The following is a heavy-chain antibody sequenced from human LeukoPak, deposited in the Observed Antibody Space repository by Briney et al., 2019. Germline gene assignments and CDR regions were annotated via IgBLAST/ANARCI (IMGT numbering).Heavy chain of an antibody. D-gene: IGHD6-19*01. Sequence: PSETLSLTCSVSTGSLYNSDYYWGWILQPPGKGLEWIARFYYSGTTYCNPYLKSRVSISVDTAKDQFSLKLTSVTAADTAVYFCARHGPERWLVRLPWEYWGQGTLVTVSS. J-gene: IGHJ4*02. CDR1: TGSLYNSDYY. V-gene: IGHV4-39*01. CDR3: ARHGPERWLVRLPWEY. CDR2: FYYSGTT.